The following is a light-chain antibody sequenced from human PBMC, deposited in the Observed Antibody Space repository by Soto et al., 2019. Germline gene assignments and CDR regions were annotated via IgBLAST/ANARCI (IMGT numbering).Light chain of an antibody. Sequence: EIVMTQSPATLSVSPGARVILSCRASQTVYRNLAWYQRNAGRPPRLLIYGPSTRATGIPARFSGSGSGTEFTLTITSLQSEDFAVYYCQQYNDWRSWTFGQGTKVEIK. CDR1: QTVYRN. CDR2: GPS. V-gene: IGKV3-15*01. CDR3: QQYNDWRSWT. J-gene: IGKJ1*01.